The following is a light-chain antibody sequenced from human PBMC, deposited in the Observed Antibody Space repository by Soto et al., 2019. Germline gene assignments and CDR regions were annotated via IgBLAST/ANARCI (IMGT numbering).Light chain of an antibody. V-gene: IGLV1-44*01. CDR1: SSNIGSNA. Sequence: QSALTQPPSASGTPGQRVTISCSGSSSNIGSNAVNWYQQLPGTAPKLLIYTHNQRPSGVPDRFSDSKSGTSASLAISGLQSEDEADYYCAAWDDSLNGWVFGGGTKLTVL. CDR3: AAWDDSLNGWV. J-gene: IGLJ3*02. CDR2: THN.